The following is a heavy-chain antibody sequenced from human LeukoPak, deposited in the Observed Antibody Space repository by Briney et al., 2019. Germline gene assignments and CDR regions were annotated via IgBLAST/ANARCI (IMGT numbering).Heavy chain of an antibody. Sequence: SETLSLTCTVSGFSISSVSYYWGWIRQPPGKGLEWIGSIYYSGSTYYNPSLKSRVTISVDTSKNQFSLKLSSVTAADTAVYYCARVVVPAATYYYYYYMDVWGKGTTVTVSS. V-gene: IGHV4-39*07. CDR3: ARVVVPAATYYYYYYMDV. CDR2: IYYSGST. D-gene: IGHD2-2*01. J-gene: IGHJ6*03. CDR1: GFSISSVSYY.